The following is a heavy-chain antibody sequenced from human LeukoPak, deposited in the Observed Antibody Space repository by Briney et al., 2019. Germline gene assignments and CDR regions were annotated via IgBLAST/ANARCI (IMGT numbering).Heavy chain of an antibody. CDR1: GFTFSSYS. CDR2: MSSSSSYI. Sequence: GGSLRLSCGASGFTFSSYSMTGVRRAPGKGLEWVSSMSSSSSYIYYADSVKGRLTISRDHPKSSLHLQMISPRAEDTAVYYCARDNVVPAASRFYYYGMDVWGKGTTITVSS. V-gene: IGHV3-21*01. CDR3: ARDNVVPAASRFYYYGMDV. D-gene: IGHD2-2*01. J-gene: IGHJ6*04.